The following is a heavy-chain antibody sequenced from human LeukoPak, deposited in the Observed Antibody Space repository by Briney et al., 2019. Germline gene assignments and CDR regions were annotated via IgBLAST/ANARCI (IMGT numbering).Heavy chain of an antibody. CDR3: TTEQNTAHYYYYYMDV. Sequence: MPGGSLRLSCAASGFTFSNAWMSWVRQAPGKGLEWVGRIKSKTDGGTTDYAAPVKGRFTISRDDSKNTLYLQMNSLKTEDTAVYYCTTEQNTAHYYYYYMDVWGKGTTVTVSS. J-gene: IGHJ6*03. D-gene: IGHD2-21*02. CDR2: IKSKTDGGTT. V-gene: IGHV3-15*01. CDR1: GFTFSNAW.